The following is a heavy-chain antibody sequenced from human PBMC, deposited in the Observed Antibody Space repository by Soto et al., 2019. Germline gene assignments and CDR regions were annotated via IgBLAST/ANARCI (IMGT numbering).Heavy chain of an antibody. CDR1: GGTFSSYA. D-gene: IGHD3-3*01. CDR3: ARVVVHMDYDFWSGSGGMDV. CDR2: IIPIFGTA. J-gene: IGHJ6*02. V-gene: IGHV1-69*01. Sequence: QVQLVQSGAEVKKPGSSVKVSCKASGGTFSSYAISWVRQAPGQGLEWMGGIIPIFGTANYAQKFQGRVTITADESTSTAYMELSSLRSEDTAVYYCARVVVHMDYDFWSGSGGMDVWGQGTTVTVSS.